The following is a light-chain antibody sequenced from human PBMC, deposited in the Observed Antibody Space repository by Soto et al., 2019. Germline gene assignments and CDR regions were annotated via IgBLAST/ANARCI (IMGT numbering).Light chain of an antibody. J-gene: IGKJ4*01. CDR2: DAS. V-gene: IGKV3-11*01. CDR3: PQRSNWPLT. CDR1: QSVSSY. Sequence: EIVLTQSPATLSLSPGERATLSCRASQSVSSYLAWYQQKPGQAPRLLIYDASSRATGIPARFSGSGSGTDFTLTISSLEPEDFAAYYCPQRSNWPLTFGGGTKVEIK.